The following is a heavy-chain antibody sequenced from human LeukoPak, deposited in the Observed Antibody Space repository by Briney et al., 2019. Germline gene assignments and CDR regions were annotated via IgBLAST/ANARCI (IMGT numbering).Heavy chain of an antibody. J-gene: IGHJ5*02. CDR2: IYYSGST. Sequence: SETLSLTCTVSGGSISSYYWSWIRQPPGKGLEWIGYIYYSGSTNYSPSLKSRVTISVDTSKNQFSLKLSSVTAADTAVYYCARGNYDFWSGYYENWFDPWGQGTLVTVSS. CDR1: GGSISSYY. D-gene: IGHD3-3*01. V-gene: IGHV4-59*01. CDR3: ARGNYDFWSGYYENWFDP.